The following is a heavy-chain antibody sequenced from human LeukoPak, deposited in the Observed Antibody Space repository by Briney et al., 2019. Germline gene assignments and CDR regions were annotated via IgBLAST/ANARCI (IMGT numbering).Heavy chain of an antibody. CDR1: GFTFSSYS. CDR2: VSSSSSYI. J-gene: IGHJ4*02. V-gene: IGHV3-21*01. CDR3: ARGGQQLVRGFDY. Sequence: GGSLRLSCAASGFTFSSYSMTWVRQAPGKGLEWVSSVSSSSSYIYYADSVKGRFTISRDNAKNSLYLQMNSLRAEDTAVYYCARGGQQLVRGFDYWGQGTLVTVSS. D-gene: IGHD6-13*01.